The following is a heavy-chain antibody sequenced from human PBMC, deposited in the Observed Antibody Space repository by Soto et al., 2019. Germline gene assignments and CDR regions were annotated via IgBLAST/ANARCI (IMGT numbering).Heavy chain of an antibody. CDR3: AHYYYDSSGYSKIFDF. CDR2: VYWDDAK. Sequence: GPTLVNPTQTLTLTCTFSGFSFSTSGVGVAWIRQPPGKALEWIAFVYWDDAKRYWPSLKSRLTITKDTSKNQVVLTMTNMDPVDTATYYCAHYYYDSSGYSKIFDFWGQGILVTVSS. V-gene: IGHV2-5*02. J-gene: IGHJ4*02. CDR1: GFSFSTSGVG. D-gene: IGHD3-22*01.